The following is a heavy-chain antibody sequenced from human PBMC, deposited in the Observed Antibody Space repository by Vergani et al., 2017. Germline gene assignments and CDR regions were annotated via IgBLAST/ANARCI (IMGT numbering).Heavy chain of an antibody. J-gene: IGHJ6*03. CDR2: IYSGGST. V-gene: IGHV3-53*01. D-gene: IGHD3-9*01. CDR1: GFTVSSNY. CDR3: AREGDILTGYTGYYYMDV. Sequence: VQLVESGGGVVQPGGFLRLSCAASGFTVSSNYMSWVRQAPGKGLEWVSVIYSGGSTYYADSVKGRFTISRDNSKNTLYLQMNSLRAEDTAVYYCAREGDILTGYTGYYYMDVWGKGTTVTVSS.